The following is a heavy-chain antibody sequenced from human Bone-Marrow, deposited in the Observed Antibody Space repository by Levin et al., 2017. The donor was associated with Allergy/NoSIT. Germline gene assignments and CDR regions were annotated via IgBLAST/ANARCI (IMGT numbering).Heavy chain of an antibody. J-gene: IGHJ4*02. CDR1: GFTFNDYT. D-gene: IGHD6-19*01. Sequence: GGSLRLSCAASGFTFNDYTMHWVRQAPQRGLEWVSLISWDASTTYYADSVRGRFTISRDSSKNALYLQMNSLTTEDTALYYCAKDLSPRIAVTGNIEYWGQGTLVTVSS. V-gene: IGHV3-43*01. CDR2: ISWDASTT. CDR3: AKDLSPRIAVTGNIEY.